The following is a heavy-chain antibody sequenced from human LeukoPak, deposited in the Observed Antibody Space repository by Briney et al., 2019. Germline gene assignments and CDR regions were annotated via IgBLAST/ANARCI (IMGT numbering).Heavy chain of an antibody. J-gene: IGHJ4*02. CDR3: AREKYYSGYSYGYNY. D-gene: IGHD5-18*01. V-gene: IGHV4-4*07. CDR2: IYTSGST. CDR1: GGSISSYY. Sequence: PSETLSLTCTVSGGSISSYYWSWIRQPAGKGLEWIGRIYTSGSTNYNPSLKSRVTMSVDTSKNQFSLKLSSVTAADTAVHYCAREKYYSGYSYGYNYWGQGTLVTVSS.